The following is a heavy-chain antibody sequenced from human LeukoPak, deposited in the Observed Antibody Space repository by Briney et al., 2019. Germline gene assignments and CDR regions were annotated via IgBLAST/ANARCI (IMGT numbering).Heavy chain of an antibody. D-gene: IGHD6-13*01. CDR3: ARAGQQLEPEYFQH. CDR1: GYTFTSYG. J-gene: IGHJ1*01. V-gene: IGHV1-2*02. CDR2: INPNSGGT. Sequence: ASVKVSCKASGYTFTSYGISWVRQAPGQGLEWMGWINPNSGGTNYAQKFQGRVTMTRDTSISTAYMELSRLRSDDTAVYYCARAGQQLEPEYFQHWGQGTLVTVSS.